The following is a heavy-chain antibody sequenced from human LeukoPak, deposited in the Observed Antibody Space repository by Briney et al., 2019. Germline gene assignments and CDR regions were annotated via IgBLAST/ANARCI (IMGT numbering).Heavy chain of an antibody. CDR2: IYYSGNT. V-gene: IGHV4-39*07. Sequence: SETLSLTCTVSGGSISTSRYYWGWIRQPPGKGLERIGSIYYSGNTYYNPSLKSRVTISVDTSKNQFSLKLSSVTAADTAVYYCARSVRAVAANWFDPWGQGTLVTVSS. CDR3: ARSVRAVAANWFDP. CDR1: GGSISTSRYY. J-gene: IGHJ5*02. D-gene: IGHD6-19*01.